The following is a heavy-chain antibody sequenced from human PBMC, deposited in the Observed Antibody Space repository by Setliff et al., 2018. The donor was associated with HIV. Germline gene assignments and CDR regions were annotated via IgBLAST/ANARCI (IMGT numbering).Heavy chain of an antibody. J-gene: IGHJ4*02. D-gene: IGHD3-10*01. V-gene: IGHV1-2*02. Sequence: ASVKVSCKASGYTFSGYYIHWVRQAPGQGLEWMGWISPNRGATNFAQKFLGRVTMTRDTSISTAYLELSSLTSDDTAVYYCATDRTQTGINMVRGRIVDPARYPLDYWGQGTLVTVSS. CDR3: ATDRTQTGINMVRGRIVDPARYPLDY. CDR1: GYTFSGYY. CDR2: ISPNRGAT.